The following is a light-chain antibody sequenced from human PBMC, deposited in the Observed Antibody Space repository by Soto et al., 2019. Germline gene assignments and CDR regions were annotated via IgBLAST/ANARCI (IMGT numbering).Light chain of an antibody. V-gene: IGLV3-25*03. Sequence: SSELTQPSSVSVSPGQTARITCSGDALPKQYAYWYQQKPGQAPVLVMYKDSERPSGIPERFSGSSSGTTVTLTISGVQAEDEADYYCQSADSSGTYVFGIGTKLTVL. CDR2: KDS. CDR3: QSADSSGTYV. J-gene: IGLJ1*01. CDR1: ALPKQY.